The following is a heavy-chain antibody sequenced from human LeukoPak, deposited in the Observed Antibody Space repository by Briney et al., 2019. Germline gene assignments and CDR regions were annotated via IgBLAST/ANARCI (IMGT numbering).Heavy chain of an antibody. J-gene: IGHJ4*02. D-gene: IGHD1-26*01. CDR1: GGSISSYY. CDR2: IYTSGST. Sequence: SETLSLTCTISGGSISSYYWSWIRQPAGKGLEWIGRIYTSGSTNYNPPLKSRVTMSVDTSKNQFSLKLSSVTAADTAVFYCARENSGSYREFDYWGQGTLVTVSS. CDR3: ARENSGSYREFDY. V-gene: IGHV4-4*07.